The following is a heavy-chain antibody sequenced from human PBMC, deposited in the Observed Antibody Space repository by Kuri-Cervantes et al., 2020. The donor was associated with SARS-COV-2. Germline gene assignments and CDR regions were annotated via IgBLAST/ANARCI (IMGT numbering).Heavy chain of an antibody. CDR3: ARDRGYDILTGYYSFDY. D-gene: IGHD3-9*01. CDR2: INPNSGGT. CDR1: GYTFTGYY. J-gene: IGHJ4*02. V-gene: IGHV1-2*02. Sequence: ASVKVSCMASGYTFTGYYMHWVRQAPGHGLEGMGWINPNSGGTNYAQKFQGRVTMTRDTSIITAYMELSRLRSDDTAVYYCARDRGYDILTGYYSFDYWGQGTLVTVSS.